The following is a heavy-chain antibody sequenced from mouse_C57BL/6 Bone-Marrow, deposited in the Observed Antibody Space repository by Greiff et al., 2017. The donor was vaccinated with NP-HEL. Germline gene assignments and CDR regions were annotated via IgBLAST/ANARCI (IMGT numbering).Heavy chain of an antibody. J-gene: IGHJ3*01. CDR2: IWSGGST. V-gene: IGHV2-2*01. CDR3: ARKRYDYDGTAWFAY. D-gene: IGHD2-4*01. Sequence: QVQLQQSGPGLVQPSQSLSITCTVSGFSFTSYGVHWVRQSPGKGLEWLGVIWSGGSTDYNAAFISRRSISKDESKSQFFFKRNRRQADDTAIYYCARKRYDYDGTAWFAYWGQGTLVTVSA. CDR1: GFSFTSYG.